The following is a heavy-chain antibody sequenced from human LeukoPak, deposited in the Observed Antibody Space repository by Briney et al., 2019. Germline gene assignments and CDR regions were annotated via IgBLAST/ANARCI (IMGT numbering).Heavy chain of an antibody. CDR3: ARDPGRQYSSVADV. D-gene: IGHD3-22*01. CDR2: IKEDGSKI. V-gene: IGHV3-7*03. J-gene: IGHJ6*02. Sequence: GGSLRLSCTASGFSFGSYWMNWVHQAPGKGLEWLANIKEDGSKIYYLDSVKGRFTISRDNAKNSLYLQMDSLRAADTAVYYCARDPGRQYSSVADVWGQGTTVTVSS. CDR1: GFSFGSYW.